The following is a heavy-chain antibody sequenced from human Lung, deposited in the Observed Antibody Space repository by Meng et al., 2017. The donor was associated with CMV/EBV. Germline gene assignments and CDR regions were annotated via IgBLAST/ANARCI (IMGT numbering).Heavy chain of an antibody. D-gene: IGHD3-10*01. CDR1: AFTFSSYE. CDR2: ITSFGSTI. J-gene: IGHJ4*02. V-gene: IGHV3-48*03. CDR3: AREDYGSGSLSD. Sequence: SCAASAFTFSSYEMNWVRQAPGKGLEWVSYITSFGSTIHYADSVKGRFTTSRDNAKNLLFLQMNSLRAEDTGVYYCAREDYGSGSLSDWGQGTLVTVSS.